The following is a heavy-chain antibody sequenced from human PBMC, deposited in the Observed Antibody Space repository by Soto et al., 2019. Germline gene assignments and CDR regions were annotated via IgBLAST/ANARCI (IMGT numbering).Heavy chain of an antibody. CDR2: IKSKTDGGTT. CDR1: GFTFSNAW. CDR3: TTDYYGSGSYYNGLDY. V-gene: IGHV3-15*01. J-gene: IGHJ4*02. Sequence: GGSLRLSCAASGFTFSNAWMSWVRHAPGKGLEWVGRIKSKTDGGTTDYAAPVKGRFTISRDDSKNTLYLQMNSLKTEDTAVYYCTTDYYGSGSYYNGLDYWGQGTLVTVSS. D-gene: IGHD3-10*01.